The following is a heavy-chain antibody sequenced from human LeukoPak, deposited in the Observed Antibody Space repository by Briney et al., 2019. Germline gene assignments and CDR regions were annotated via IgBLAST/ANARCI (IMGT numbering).Heavy chain of an antibody. V-gene: IGHV1-2*02. CDR2: INPNSGGT. CDR1: GYTFTGYY. D-gene: IGHD5-12*01. J-gene: IGHJ5*02. Sequence: ASVKVSCKASGYTFTGYYMHWVRQAPGQGLEWMGWINPNSGGTNYAQKFQGRVTMTRDTSISTAYMELSRLRSDDTAVYYCARESPVSGGYERRDWFDPWGQGTLVTVSS. CDR3: ARESPVSGGYERRDWFDP.